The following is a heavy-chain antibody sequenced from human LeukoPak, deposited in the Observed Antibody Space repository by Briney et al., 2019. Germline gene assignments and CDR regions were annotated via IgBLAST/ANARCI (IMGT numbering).Heavy chain of an antibody. CDR3: ARAGGVPITGSGYPNWFDP. J-gene: IGHJ5*02. V-gene: IGHV3-7*01. CDR1: GFTFGRHW. Sequence: GGSLRLSCAASGFTFGRHWMSWVRQAPGKGLEWVAHMNKGGSETTNVDSVKGRFTISRDNAKNSLYLQMNSLRAEDTAVYYCARAGGVPITGSGYPNWFDPWGQGTLVTVSS. D-gene: IGHD3-22*01. CDR2: MNKGGSET.